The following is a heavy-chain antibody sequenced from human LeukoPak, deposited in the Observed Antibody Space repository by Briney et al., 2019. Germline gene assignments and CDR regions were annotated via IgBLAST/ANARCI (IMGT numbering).Heavy chain of an antibody. V-gene: IGHV3-9*01. CDR2: ISWNSGAI. CDR1: GFTLDDYA. J-gene: IGHJ3*02. CDR3: ARMCGVCLAGAFDI. Sequence: GGSLRLSCAASGFTLDDYAMHWVRQAPGKGLEWVSGISWNSGAIGYTDSVKGRFIISRDNAKNSLYLQMNSLRAEDTALYYCARMCGVCLAGAFDIWGQGTMVTVSS. D-gene: IGHD2-8*02.